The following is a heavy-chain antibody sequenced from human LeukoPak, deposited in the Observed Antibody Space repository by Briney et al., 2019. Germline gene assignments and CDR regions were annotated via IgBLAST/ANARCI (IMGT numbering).Heavy chain of an antibody. CDR1: GYTFTGYY. CDR3: ARRTRPGHFDY. Sequence: EASVKVSCKASGYTFTGYYMHWVRQAPGQGLEWMGWINPNSGGTNYAQKLQGGVTMTTDTSTSTAYMELRSLRSDDTAVYYCARRTRPGHFDYWGQGTLVTVSS. J-gene: IGHJ4*02. V-gene: IGHV1-2*02. CDR2: INPNSGGT.